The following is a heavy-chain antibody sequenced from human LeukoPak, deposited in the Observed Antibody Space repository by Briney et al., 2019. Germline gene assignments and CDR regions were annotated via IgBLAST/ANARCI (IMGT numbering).Heavy chain of an antibody. J-gene: IGHJ4*02. Sequence: GGSLRLSCAASGFIFNTYWMSWVCQAPGKGLEWVANIKQDGNEKYYADSVKGRFTISRDNGKNSLDLQMNSLRADDTAVYYCARDTLGEGEDANYAVYYFDYWGQGTVVTVSS. CDR2: IKQDGNEK. D-gene: IGHD4/OR15-4a*01. V-gene: IGHV3-7*01. CDR1: GFIFNTYW. CDR3: ARDTLGEGEDANYAVYYFDY.